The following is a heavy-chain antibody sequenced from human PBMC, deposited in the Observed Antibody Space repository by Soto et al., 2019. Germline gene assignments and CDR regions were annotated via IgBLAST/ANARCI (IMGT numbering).Heavy chain of an antibody. CDR1: GVTFSSYA. V-gene: IGHV3-23*01. J-gene: IGHJ6*02. CDR3: AKVPGEAYYYYGMDV. Sequence: LRLSCAASGVTFSSYAMSSVRPAPGKELVAVSAISGSGGSTYYADSVKCRFTISRDNSKNTLYLQMNSLRAEDTAVYYCAKVPGEAYYYYGMDVWGQGTTVTVSS. CDR2: ISGSGGST. D-gene: IGHD3-16*01.